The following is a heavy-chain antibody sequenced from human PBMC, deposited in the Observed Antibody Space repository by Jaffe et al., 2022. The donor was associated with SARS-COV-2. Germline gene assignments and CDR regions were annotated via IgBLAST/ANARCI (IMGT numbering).Heavy chain of an antibody. CDR1: GGSISSGSYY. J-gene: IGHJ2*01. Sequence: QVQLQESGPGLVKPSQTLSLTCTVSGGSISSGSYYWSWIRQPAGKGLEWIGRIYTSGSTNYNPSLKSRVTISVDTSKNQFSLKLSSVTAADTAVYYCARGYYYDSSGYYGWYFDLWGRGTLVTVSS. CDR2: IYTSGST. CDR3: ARGYYYDSSGYYGWYFDL. V-gene: IGHV4-61*02. D-gene: IGHD3-22*01.